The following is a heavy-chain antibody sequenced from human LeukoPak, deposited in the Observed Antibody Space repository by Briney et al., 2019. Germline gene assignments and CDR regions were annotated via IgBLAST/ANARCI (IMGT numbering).Heavy chain of an antibody. D-gene: IGHD4-17*01. J-gene: IGHJ5*02. CDR1: GYTVTGYY. V-gene: IGHV1-2*02. Sequence: APVKVSCKASGYTVTGYYMHWVRQAPGQGLEWMGWINPSSGGTNYAQKFQGRVTMTRDTSISTAYMELSRLISDDTAVYYCARHMTTANNWFDPWGQGTLVTVPS. CDR2: INPSSGGT. CDR3: ARHMTTANNWFDP.